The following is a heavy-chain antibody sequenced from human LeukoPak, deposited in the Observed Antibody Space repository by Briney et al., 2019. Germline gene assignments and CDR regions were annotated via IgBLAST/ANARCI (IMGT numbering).Heavy chain of an antibody. V-gene: IGHV3-23*01. CDR1: GFTFSSYG. CDR2: ISGSGGST. J-gene: IGHJ4*02. CDR3: AKDIRPGEYGDYASDY. D-gene: IGHD4-17*01. Sequence: PGGSLRLSCATSGFTFSSYGMHWVRQAPGKGLEWVSAISGSGGSTYYADSVKGRFTISRDNSKNTLYLQMNSLRAEDTAVYYCAKDIRPGEYGDYASDYWGQGTLVTVSS.